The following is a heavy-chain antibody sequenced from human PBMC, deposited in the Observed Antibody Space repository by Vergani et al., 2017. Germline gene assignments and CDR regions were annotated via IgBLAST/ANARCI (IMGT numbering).Heavy chain of an antibody. CDR1: GGSFSGYY. CDR3: ARHEAIDVVASNWFDP. J-gene: IGHJ5*02. Sequence: QVQLQQWGAGLLKPSETLSLTCAVYGGSFSGYYWSWIRQPPGKGLEWIGEINHSGSTNYNPSLKSRVTISVDKSKNQFSLKLSSVTAADTAVYYCARHEAIDVVASNWFDPWGEGTLVAVSS. V-gene: IGHV4-34*01. CDR2: INHSGST. D-gene: IGHD2-21*01.